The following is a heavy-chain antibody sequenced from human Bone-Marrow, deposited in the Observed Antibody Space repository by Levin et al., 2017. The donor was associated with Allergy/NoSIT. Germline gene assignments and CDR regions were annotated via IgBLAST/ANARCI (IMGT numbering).Heavy chain of an antibody. Sequence: MASETLSLTCTVSGGSISSYYWSWIRQPPGKGLEWIGYIYYSGSTNYNPSLKSRVTISVDTSKNQFSLKLSSVTAADTAVYYCARWVVESWFDPWGQGTLVTVSS. CDR3: ARWVVESWFDP. D-gene: IGHD2-15*01. CDR1: GGSISSYY. V-gene: IGHV4-59*01. J-gene: IGHJ5*02. CDR2: IYYSGST.